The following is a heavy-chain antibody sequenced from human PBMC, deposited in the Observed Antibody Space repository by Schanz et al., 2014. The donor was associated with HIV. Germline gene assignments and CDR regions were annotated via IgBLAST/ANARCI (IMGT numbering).Heavy chain of an antibody. CDR2: IGGSGITT. V-gene: IGHV3-23*01. CDR3: AKDLGGYSRRFMGYGMDV. Sequence: EVQLLESGGGLAQPGGSLRLSCAASGFTFSTYPMNWVRQAPGGGLDWVSAIGGSGITTYYADSVKGRFTISRDNSKNTLYLQMNSLRAEDTAVFYCAKDLGGYSRRFMGYGMDVWGQGTTVTVSS. J-gene: IGHJ6*02. D-gene: IGHD6-13*01. CDR1: GFTFSTYP.